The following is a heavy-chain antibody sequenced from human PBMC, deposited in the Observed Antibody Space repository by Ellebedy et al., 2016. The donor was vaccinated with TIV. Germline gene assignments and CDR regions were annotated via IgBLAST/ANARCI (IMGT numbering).Heavy chain of an antibody. CDR3: ARGGYSGYDCPDY. CDR1: GGTFSSYA. CDR2: INPSGGST. Sequence: ASVKVSCXASGGTFSSYAINWVRQAPGQGLEWMGIINPSGGSTSYAQKFQGRVTMTRDTSTSTVYMELSSLRSEDTAVYYCARGGYSGYDCPDYWGQGTLVTVSS. J-gene: IGHJ4*02. D-gene: IGHD5-12*01. V-gene: IGHV1-46*01.